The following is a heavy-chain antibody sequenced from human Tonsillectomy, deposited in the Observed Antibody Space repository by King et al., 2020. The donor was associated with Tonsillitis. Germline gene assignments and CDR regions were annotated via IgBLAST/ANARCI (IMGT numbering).Heavy chain of an antibody. Sequence: VQLVESGGGLVQPGRSLRLSCAASGFTFDDYAMHWVRQAPGKGLEWVSGISWNSGSIGYADSVKGRFTISRDNAKNSLYLQMNSLRAEDTALYYCAKDMAAGIAAAGTRVDYYYGMDVWGQGTTVTVSS. V-gene: IGHV3-9*01. D-gene: IGHD6-13*01. CDR3: AKDMAAGIAAAGTRVDYYYGMDV. CDR1: GFTFDDYA. J-gene: IGHJ6*02. CDR2: ISWNSGSI.